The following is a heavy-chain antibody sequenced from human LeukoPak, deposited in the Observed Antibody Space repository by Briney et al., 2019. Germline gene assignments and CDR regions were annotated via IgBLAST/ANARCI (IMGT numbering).Heavy chain of an antibody. V-gene: IGHV1-69*04. D-gene: IGHD2-15*01. CDR1: GGXFSSYA. CDR2: ILPILGIA. CDR3: AGNPLQKVVYFDY. Sequence: ASVKVSCKASGGXFSSYAMSWVRQAPGQGLEWMGTILPILGIANYAQKFQGRVTITADKSTSTAYMELSSLRAEDTAVYYCAGNPLQKVVYFDYWGQGTLVTVSS. J-gene: IGHJ4*02.